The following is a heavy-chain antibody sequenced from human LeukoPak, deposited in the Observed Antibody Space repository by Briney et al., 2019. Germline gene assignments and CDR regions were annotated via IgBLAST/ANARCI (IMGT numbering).Heavy chain of an antibody. CDR3: ANDIVRGPFDY. D-gene: IGHD3-10*01. CDR1: GFTFSSYA. V-gene: IGHV3-23*01. J-gene: IGHJ4*02. Sequence: GRSLRLSCAASGFTFSSYAMSWVRQAPGKGLEWVSAISGSGGSTYYADSVKGRFTISRDNPKNTLYLQMNSLRAEDTAVYYCANDIVRGPFDYWGQGTLVTVSS. CDR2: ISGSGGST.